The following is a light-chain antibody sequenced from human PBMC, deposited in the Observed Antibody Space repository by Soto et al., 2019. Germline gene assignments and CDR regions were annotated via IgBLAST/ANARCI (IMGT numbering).Light chain of an antibody. CDR2: EVS. V-gene: IGLV2-14*01. CDR3: SSYTTTTTLEV. CDR1: SSDVGGYNY. J-gene: IGLJ1*01. Sequence: QSVLTQPASVSGSPGQSIIISCTGTSSDVGGYNYVSWYQHHPGKAPKLMIYEVSNRPSGVSNRFSGSKSGNTASLTISGRQGEDEADYYCSSYTTTTTLEVFGTGTKVTVL.